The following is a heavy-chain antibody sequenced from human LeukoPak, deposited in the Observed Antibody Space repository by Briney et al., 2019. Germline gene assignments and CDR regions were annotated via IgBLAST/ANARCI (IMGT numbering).Heavy chain of an antibody. V-gene: IGHV5-51*01. CDR1: GYSFTNYW. CDR3: AKGLWQQLVPHGMDV. J-gene: IGHJ6*02. D-gene: IGHD6-13*01. CDR2: TYPGDFDT. Sequence: GESLKISCKGSGYSFTNYWIGWVRQMPGKGLEWMGITYPGDFDTRYSPSFQGQVTISADKSISTAYLQWSSLKASDTAMYYCAKGLWQQLVPHGMDVWGQGTTVTVSS.